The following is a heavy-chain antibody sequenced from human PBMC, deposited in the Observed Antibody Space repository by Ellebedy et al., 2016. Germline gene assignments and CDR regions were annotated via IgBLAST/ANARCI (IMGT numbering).Heavy chain of an antibody. CDR3: YKTVTTLSDY. J-gene: IGHJ4*02. V-gene: IGHV3-15*01. D-gene: IGHD4-17*01. Sequence: GESLKISCAASGFTFSNAWMSWVRQAPGKGLEWVGRIKRKTDGGTTDYAAPVKGRFTISRDDSKNTLYLQMNSLKTEDTAVYYCYKTVTTLSDYWGQGTLVTVSS. CDR1: GFTFSNAW. CDR2: IKRKTDGGTT.